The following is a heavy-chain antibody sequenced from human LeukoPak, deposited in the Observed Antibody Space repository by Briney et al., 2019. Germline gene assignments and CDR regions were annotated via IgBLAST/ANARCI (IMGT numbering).Heavy chain of an antibody. CDR2: MNPNSDNT. CDR1: GYTFTSYD. V-gene: IGHV1-8*01. CDR3: ARVSSSWYWALNY. D-gene: IGHD6-13*01. J-gene: IGHJ4*02. Sequence: ASVKVSCKASGYTFTSYDINWVRQATGQGLEWMGWMNPNSDNTGYAQKFQGRVTMTRNTSISTAYMELSSLRSEDTAVYYCARVSSSWYWALNYWGQGTLVTVSS.